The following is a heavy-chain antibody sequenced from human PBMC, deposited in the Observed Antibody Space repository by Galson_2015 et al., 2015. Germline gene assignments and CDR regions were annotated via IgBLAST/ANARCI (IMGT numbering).Heavy chain of an antibody. V-gene: IGHV3-23*01. CDR2: ISGSGGTT. CDR1: GFTFSSYA. CDR3: ARDFIAAGGLDV. D-gene: IGHD3-16*02. J-gene: IGHJ6*02. Sequence: LRLSCAASGFTFSSYAMGWVRQAPGKGLEWVSGISGSGGTTYYADSVKGRFTISRDNAKNSLYLQMNSLRAEDTAVYYCARDFIAAGGLDVWGQGTTVTVS.